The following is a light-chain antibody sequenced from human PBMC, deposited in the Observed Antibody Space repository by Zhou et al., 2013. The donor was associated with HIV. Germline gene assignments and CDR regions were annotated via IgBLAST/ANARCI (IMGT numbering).Light chain of an antibody. V-gene: IGKV2-28*01. CDR3: MQGTHWPPFT. CDR1: QSLLHSNGYNY. J-gene: IGKJ3*01. CDR2: LGS. Sequence: DIVMTQSPLSLPVTPGEPASISCRSSQSLLHSNGYNYLDWYLQKPGQSPQLLIYLGSNRASGVPDRFSGSGSGTDFSLKISRVEAEDVGVYYCMQGTHWPPFTFGPGTKLDIK.